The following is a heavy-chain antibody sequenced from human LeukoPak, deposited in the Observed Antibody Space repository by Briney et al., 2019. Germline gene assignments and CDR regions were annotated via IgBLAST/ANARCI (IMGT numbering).Heavy chain of an antibody. V-gene: IGHV3-23*01. Sequence: TGGSLRLSCAASGFTFSSYAMSWVRQAPGKGLEWVSAISGSGGSTYYADSAKGRFTISRDNSKNTLYLQMNSLRAEDTAVYYCAKLSYDILTGYYTAKYYFDYWGQGTLVTVS. CDR2: ISGSGGST. CDR3: AKLSYDILTGYYTAKYYFDY. CDR1: GFTFSSYA. J-gene: IGHJ4*02. D-gene: IGHD3-9*01.